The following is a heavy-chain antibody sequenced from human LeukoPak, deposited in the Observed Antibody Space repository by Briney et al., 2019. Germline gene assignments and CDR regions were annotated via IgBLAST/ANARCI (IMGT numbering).Heavy chain of an antibody. CDR3: ARGRSTGYPYYFGY. J-gene: IGHJ4*02. V-gene: IGHV1-8*03. Sequence: ASVKVSRKASGYTFTSYDINWVRQATGQGLEWMGWMNPNSGSTGYAQKFQGRVTITRNTSISTAYMELSGLRSEDTAVYYCARGRSTGYPYYFGYWGQGTLVTVSS. CDR2: MNPNSGST. D-gene: IGHD5-12*01. CDR1: GYTFTSYD.